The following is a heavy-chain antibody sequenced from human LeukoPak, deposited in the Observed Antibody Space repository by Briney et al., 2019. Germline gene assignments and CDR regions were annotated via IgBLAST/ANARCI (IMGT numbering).Heavy chain of an antibody. Sequence: SETLSLTCTVSGYSISSGYYWSWIRQPPGKGLEWIGEINHSGSTNYNPSLKSRVTISVDTSKNQFSLKLSSVTAADTAIYYCARVVASTSIDSWGQGTLVTVSS. CDR1: GYSISSGYY. D-gene: IGHD2-15*01. CDR2: INHSGST. J-gene: IGHJ4*02. CDR3: ARVVASTSIDS. V-gene: IGHV4-38-2*02.